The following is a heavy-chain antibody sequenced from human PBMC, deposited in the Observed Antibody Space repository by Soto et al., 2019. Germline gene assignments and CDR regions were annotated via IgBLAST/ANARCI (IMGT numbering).Heavy chain of an antibody. CDR1: GGTFSSHG. Sequence: QVQLVQSGAEVKKPGSSVKVSCKASGGTFSSHGISWVRQAPGQGLEWMGGIVPIFGTADDAQRFRGRVTITADESPRTAYRELSSLRSEDTAVYYCARGRYSGYDMPDTYYYYNYGMDVWGQGTTVTVSS. V-gene: IGHV1-69*12. D-gene: IGHD5-12*01. J-gene: IGHJ6*02. CDR2: IVPIFGTA. CDR3: ARGRYSGYDMPDTYYYYNYGMDV.